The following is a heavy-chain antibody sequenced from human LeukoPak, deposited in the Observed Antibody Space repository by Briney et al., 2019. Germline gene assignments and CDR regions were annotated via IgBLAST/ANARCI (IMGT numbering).Heavy chain of an antibody. CDR2: INSDGSST. D-gene: IGHD3-3*01. J-gene: IGHJ6*02. CDR1: GFTFSSYW. V-gene: IGHV3-74*01. CDR3: ARERGRGFWSGYYYPQYYYYYGMDV. Sequence: GGSLRLSCAASGFTFSSYWMHWVRQAPGKGLVWVSRINSDGSSTSYADSVKGRFTISRDNAKNTLYLQMNSLRAEDTAVYYCARERGRGFWSGYYYPQYYYYYGMDVWGQGTTVTVSS.